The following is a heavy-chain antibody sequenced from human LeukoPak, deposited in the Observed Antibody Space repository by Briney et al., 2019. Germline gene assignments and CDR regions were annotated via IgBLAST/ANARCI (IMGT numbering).Heavy chain of an antibody. CDR2: IEKDGSDK. V-gene: IGHV3-7*01. Sequence: GGSLRLSCAASGFTINSYWMSWVRQPPGKGLEWVGNIEKDGSDKYYVDSVKGRFTISRDNAKNSLYLQMNSLRDEDTAVYYCAREMAHYFDSSGYSFWGQGTLVTVSS. CDR1: GFTINSYW. D-gene: IGHD3-22*01. J-gene: IGHJ4*02. CDR3: AREMAHYFDSSGYSF.